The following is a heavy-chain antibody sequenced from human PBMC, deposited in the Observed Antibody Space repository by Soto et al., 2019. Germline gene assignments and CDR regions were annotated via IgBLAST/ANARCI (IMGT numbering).Heavy chain of an antibody. CDR2: IYYSGST. J-gene: IGHJ3*02. CDR3: ARPGHDYGDGDAFDI. Sequence: SETLSLTCTVSGGSISSSSYYWGWIRQPPGKGLEWIGSIYYSGSTYYNPSLKSRVTISVDTSKNQFSLKLSSVTAADTAVYYCARPGHDYGDGDAFDIWGQGTMVTVSS. CDR1: GGSISSSSYY. D-gene: IGHD4-17*01. V-gene: IGHV4-39*01.